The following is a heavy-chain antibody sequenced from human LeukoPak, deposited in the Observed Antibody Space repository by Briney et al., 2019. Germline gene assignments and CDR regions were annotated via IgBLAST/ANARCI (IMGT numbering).Heavy chain of an antibody. J-gene: IGHJ3*01. CDR1: GFTFSSYA. V-gene: IGHV3-23*01. D-gene: IGHD2-21*02. Sequence: GGSLRVSCAASGFTFSSYAMSWVRQAPGKGLEWVSAISGSGGSTYYADSVKGRFTISRDNSKNTLYLQMNSLRAEDTAVYYCAKDRGRYCGGDCYSYDFWGQGTMVTVSS. CDR3: AKDRGRYCGGDCYSYDF. CDR2: ISGSGGST.